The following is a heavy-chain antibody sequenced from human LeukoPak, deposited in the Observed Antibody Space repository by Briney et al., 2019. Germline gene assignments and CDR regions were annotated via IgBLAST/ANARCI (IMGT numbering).Heavy chain of an antibody. CDR2: TYYRSKWYN. J-gene: IGHJ6*02. Sequence: SQTLSLTCAISGDSLSSNSSAWLWIRQSPSRGLEWLGRTYYRSKWYNDYAVSVKSPITINPDTSKNQFSLQLNSVTPEDTAVYYCARDGTGPAYYYFGMDVWGQGTTVSVSS. CDR3: ARDGTGPAYYYFGMDV. D-gene: IGHD3/OR15-3a*01. CDR1: GDSLSSNSSA. V-gene: IGHV6-1*01.